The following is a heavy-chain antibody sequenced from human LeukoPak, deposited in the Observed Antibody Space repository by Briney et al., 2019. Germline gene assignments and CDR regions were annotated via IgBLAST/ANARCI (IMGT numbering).Heavy chain of an antibody. CDR2: INHSGST. D-gene: IGHD3-16*01. V-gene: IGHV4-34*01. J-gene: IGHJ4*02. CDR3: ARERSSGYFDY. CDR1: GGSFSGYY. Sequence: PSETLSLTCAVYGGSFSGYYWSWIRQPPGKGLEWIGEINHSGSTNYNPSLKSRVTISVDTSENQFSLKLSSVTAADTAVYYCARERSSGYFDYWGQGTLVTVSS.